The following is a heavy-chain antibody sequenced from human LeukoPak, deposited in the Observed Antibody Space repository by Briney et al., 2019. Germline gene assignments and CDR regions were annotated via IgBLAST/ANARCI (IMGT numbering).Heavy chain of an antibody. CDR2: IYYSGST. CDR3: ARVLYYDILTGGGWFDP. V-gene: IGHV4-30-4*01. D-gene: IGHD3-9*01. CDR1: GGSISSGDYY. Sequence: SQTLSLTCTVSGGSISSGDYYWSWIRQPPGKGLEWIGYIYYSGSTYYNPSLKSRVTISVDTSKNQFSLKLSSVTAADTAVYYCARVLYYDILTGGGWFDPWGQGTLVTVSS. J-gene: IGHJ5*02.